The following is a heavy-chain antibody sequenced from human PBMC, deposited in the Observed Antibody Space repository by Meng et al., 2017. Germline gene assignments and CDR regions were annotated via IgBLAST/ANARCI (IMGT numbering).Heavy chain of an antibody. CDR2: ISYDGSNK. D-gene: IGHD3-9*01. Sequence: GESLKISCAASGFTFSSYAMHWVRQAPGKGLEWVAVISYDGSNKYYADSVKGRFTISRDNSKNTLYLQMNSLRAEDTAVYYGASPDTSFDWLYGMDVWGQGTTVTVSS. CDR3: ASPDTSFDWLYGMDV. V-gene: IGHV3-30*04. J-gene: IGHJ6*02. CDR1: GFTFSSYA.